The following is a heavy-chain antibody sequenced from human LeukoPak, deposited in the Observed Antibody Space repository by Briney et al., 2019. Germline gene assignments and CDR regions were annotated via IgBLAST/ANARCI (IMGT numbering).Heavy chain of an antibody. J-gene: IGHJ6*02. CDR2: IYTSGST. CDR3: ASGGDSNYYYYYGMDV. V-gene: IGHV4-61*02. D-gene: IGHD2-21*02. CDR1: GGSTSSGSYY. Sequence: SETLSLTCTVSGGSTSSGSYYWSWIRQPAGKGLEWIGRIYTSGSTNYNPSLKSRVTISVDTSKNQFSLKLSSVTAADTAVYYCASGGDSNYYYYYGMDVWGQGTTVTVSS.